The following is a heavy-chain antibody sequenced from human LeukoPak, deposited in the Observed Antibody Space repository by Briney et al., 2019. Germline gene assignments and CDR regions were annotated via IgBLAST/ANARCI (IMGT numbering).Heavy chain of an antibody. CDR1: VFIFEDYA. Sequence: GGSLRLSCATSVFIFEDYAINCLRQAPGKGREGVGLISSKAYGGTTDLAASVKGRFYISRDESKPIAYLQMNRLKSEDTGVYYCTREGERGGSYWGGDSWGQGTQVTVSS. CDR3: TREGERGGSYWGGDS. J-gene: IGHJ4*02. D-gene: IGHD1-26*01. CDR2: ISSKAYGGTT. V-gene: IGHV3-49*03.